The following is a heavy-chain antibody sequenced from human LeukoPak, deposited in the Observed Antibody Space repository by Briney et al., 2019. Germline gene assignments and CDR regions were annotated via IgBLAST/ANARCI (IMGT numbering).Heavy chain of an antibody. D-gene: IGHD5-12*01. CDR2: ISSSSSYI. CDR3: ARDQERGYTGYDF. CDR1: GFTFSSYS. J-gene: IGHJ4*02. Sequence: GGSLRLSCAASGFTFSSYSMNWVRQAPGKGLEWVSSISSSSSYIYYADSVKGRFTSSRDNAKNSLYLQMNSLRAEDTAVYYCARDQERGYTGYDFWGQGTLVTVSS. V-gene: IGHV3-21*01.